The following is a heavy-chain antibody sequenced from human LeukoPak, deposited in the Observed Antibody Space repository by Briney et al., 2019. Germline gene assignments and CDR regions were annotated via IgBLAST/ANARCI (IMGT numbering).Heavy chain of an antibody. CDR1: GGSISSYY. J-gene: IGHJ6*03. CDR3: ARDLAVAGDYYYYYYMDV. V-gene: IGHV4-59*01. CDR2: IYYSGST. Sequence: PSETLSLTCTVSGGSISSYYWSWIRQPPGKGLEWIGYIYYSGSTNCNPSLKSRVTISVDTSKNQFSLKLSSVTAADTAVYYCARDLAVAGDYYYYYYMDVWGKGTTVTVSS. D-gene: IGHD6-19*01.